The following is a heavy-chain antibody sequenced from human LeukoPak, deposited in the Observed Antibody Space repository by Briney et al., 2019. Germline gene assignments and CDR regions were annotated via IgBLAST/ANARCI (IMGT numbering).Heavy chain of an antibody. J-gene: IGHJ4*02. D-gene: IGHD2-2*01. Sequence: ETLSLTCAVYGGSFSGYYWSWVRQAPGKGLEWVSSISSSSSYIYYADSVKGRFTISRDNAKNSLYLQMNSLRAEDTAVYYCARDGFNCSSTSCYLDYFDYWGQGTLVTVSS. CDR2: ISSSSSYI. CDR3: ARDGFNCSSTSCYLDYFDY. V-gene: IGHV3-21*01. CDR1: GGSFSGYY.